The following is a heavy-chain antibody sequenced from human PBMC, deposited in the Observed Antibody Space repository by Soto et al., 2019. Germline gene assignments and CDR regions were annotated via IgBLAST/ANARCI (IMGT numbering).Heavy chain of an antibody. V-gene: IGHV4-59*01. J-gene: IGHJ5*02. CDR3: AHGTEKFDP. CDR2: IYYAGST. CDR1: GGSMISYY. Sequence: NPSETLSLTCTVSGGSMISYYWSWIRQPPGRGLEWIGFIYYAGSTKYSPSLNSRVTISVDTSKNQVVLTMTKMDPVDTATYYCAHGTEKFDPWGQGTLVTVSS.